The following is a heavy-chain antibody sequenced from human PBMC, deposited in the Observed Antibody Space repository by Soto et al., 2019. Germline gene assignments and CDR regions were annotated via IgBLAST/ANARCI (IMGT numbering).Heavy chain of an antibody. CDR3: AKDTAGEMATEPDY. J-gene: IGHJ4*02. D-gene: IGHD5-12*01. Sequence: GGSLRLSCASSVFTFISYGMHWVRQAPGKGLEWVAVISYDGSNKYYADSVKGRFTISRDNSKNTLYLQMNSLRAEDTAVYYCAKDTAGEMATEPDYWGQGTLVTVSS. V-gene: IGHV3-30*18. CDR2: ISYDGSNK. CDR1: VFTFISYG.